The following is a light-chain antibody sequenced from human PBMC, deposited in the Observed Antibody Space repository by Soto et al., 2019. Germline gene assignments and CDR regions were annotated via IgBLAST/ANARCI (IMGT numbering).Light chain of an antibody. CDR1: QSVSSN. CDR3: QQYNNWPPYT. Sequence: EIMMAQSPATLSVSPGERATLSCRARQSVSSNLAWYQQKPGQAPRPLIYGASTRATGIPARFSGSGSGTEFTLTISSLQSEDFAVYYCQQYNNWPPYTFGQGTKLEIK. CDR2: GAS. V-gene: IGKV3-15*01. J-gene: IGKJ2*01.